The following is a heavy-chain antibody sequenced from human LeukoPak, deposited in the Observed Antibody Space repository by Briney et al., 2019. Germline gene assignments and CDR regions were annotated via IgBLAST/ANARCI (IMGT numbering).Heavy chain of an antibody. Sequence: GESLKISCKGSGYSFNSSWIAWVRQMPGKGLEWMGVIYPGDSDTRYSPSFEGQVTISADKSISTAYLQWSSLKASDTAIYYCARQVVSSSAKYYFDYWGQGTLVTVSS. CDR2: IYPGDSDT. CDR3: ARQVVSSSAKYYFDY. D-gene: IGHD6-25*01. V-gene: IGHV5-51*01. CDR1: GYSFNSSW. J-gene: IGHJ4*02.